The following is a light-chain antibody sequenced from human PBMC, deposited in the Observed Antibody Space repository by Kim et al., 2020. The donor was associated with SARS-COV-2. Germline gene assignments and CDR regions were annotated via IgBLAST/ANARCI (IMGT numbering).Light chain of an antibody. Sequence: EPASISCRSSQSLLSSDGYTYLDWYLQKPGQSPQLLIYMGSNRASGVPGRFSGSGSGSDFTLKISRVEAEDVGVYYCIQTLQSPFTFGGGTKVDIK. J-gene: IGKJ4*01. CDR3: IQTLQSPFT. CDR1: QSLLSSDGYTY. CDR2: MGS. V-gene: IGKV2-28*01.